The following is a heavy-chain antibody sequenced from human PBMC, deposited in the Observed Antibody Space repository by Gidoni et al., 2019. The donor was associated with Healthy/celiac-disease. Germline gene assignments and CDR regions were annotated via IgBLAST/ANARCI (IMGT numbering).Heavy chain of an antibody. D-gene: IGHD6-13*01. Sequence: QVQLVESGGGVVQPGRSLRLSCAASGFTFSSYGMHWVRQAPGKGLEWVAVIWYDGSNKYYADSVKGRFTISRDNSKNTLYLQMNILRAEDTAVYYCAREDPQIAAAGDGYFDYWGQGTLVTVSS. J-gene: IGHJ4*02. CDR3: AREDPQIAAAGDGYFDY. V-gene: IGHV3-33*01. CDR1: GFTFSSYG. CDR2: IWYDGSNK.